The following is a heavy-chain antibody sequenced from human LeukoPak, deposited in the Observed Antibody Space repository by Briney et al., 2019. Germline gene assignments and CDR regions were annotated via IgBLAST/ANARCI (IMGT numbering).Heavy chain of an antibody. V-gene: IGHV1-69*13. J-gene: IGHJ6*02. CDR3: ARDPRSSGWYSGYYYYGMDV. CDR2: IIPIFGTA. Sequence: ASVKVSCKASGGTFSSYAISWVRQAPGQGLEWMGGIIPIFGTANYAQKFQGRVTITADESTSTAYMELSSLRSEDTAVYYCARDPRSSGWYSGYYYYGMDVWGQGTTVTVSS. CDR1: GGTFSSYA. D-gene: IGHD6-19*01.